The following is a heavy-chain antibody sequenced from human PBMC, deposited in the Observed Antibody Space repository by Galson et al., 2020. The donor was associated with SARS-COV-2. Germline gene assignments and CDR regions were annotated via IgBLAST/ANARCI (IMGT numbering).Heavy chain of an antibody. CDR1: GFTFSSYW. Sequence: GESLKISCAASGFTFSSYWMSWVRQAPGKGLEWVANIKQDGSEKYYVDSVKGRFTISRDNAKNSLYLQMNSLRAEDTAVYYCAREDYDFWSGYPYMDVWGQGTTVTVAS. CDR2: IKQDGSEK. V-gene: IGHV3-7*01. J-gene: IGHJ6*02. CDR3: AREDYDFWSGYPYMDV. D-gene: IGHD3-3*01.